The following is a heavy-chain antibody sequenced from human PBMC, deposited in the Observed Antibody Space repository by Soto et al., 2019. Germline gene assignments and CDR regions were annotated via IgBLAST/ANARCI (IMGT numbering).Heavy chain of an antibody. D-gene: IGHD4-17*01. J-gene: IGHJ6*02. CDR2: ISAYNGNT. Sequence: ASVKVSCKASGYTFPSYGISWVRQAPGQGLEWMGWISAYNGNTNYAQKLQGRVTMTTDTSTSTAYMELRSLRSDDTAVYYCARGPMTTVSYYYYGMDVWGQGTTVTVSS. V-gene: IGHV1-18*01. CDR3: ARGPMTTVSYYYYGMDV. CDR1: GYTFPSYG.